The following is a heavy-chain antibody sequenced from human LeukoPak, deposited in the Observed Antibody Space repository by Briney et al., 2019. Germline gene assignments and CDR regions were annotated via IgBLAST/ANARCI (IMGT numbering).Heavy chain of an antibody. CDR3: AKEVCGGRCGSDYCDY. Sequence: GRSLRLSCAASGFTFSNYGMHWVRQAPGKGLEWVAVISYDGRNKYYADSVKGRFTISRDNSKNTVYLQMNSLRAEDTAVYYCAKEVCGGRCGSDYCDYWGQGSLVTVSS. V-gene: IGHV3-30*18. D-gene: IGHD2-15*01. CDR2: ISYDGRNK. J-gene: IGHJ4*02. CDR1: GFTFSNYG.